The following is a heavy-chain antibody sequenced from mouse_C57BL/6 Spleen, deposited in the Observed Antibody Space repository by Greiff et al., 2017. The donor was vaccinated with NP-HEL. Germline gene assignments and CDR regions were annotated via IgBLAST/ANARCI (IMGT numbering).Heavy chain of an antibody. CDR3: ASLTGTGDYYAMDY. J-gene: IGHJ4*01. V-gene: IGHV1-42*01. CDR1: GYSFTGYY. Sequence: VQLKESGPELVKPGASVKISCKASGYSFTGYYMNWVKQSPEKSLEWIGEINPSTGGTTYNQKFKAKATLTVDKSSSTAYMQLKSLTSEDSAVYYCASLTGTGDYYAMDYWGQGTSVTVSS. CDR2: INPSTGGT. D-gene: IGHD4-1*01.